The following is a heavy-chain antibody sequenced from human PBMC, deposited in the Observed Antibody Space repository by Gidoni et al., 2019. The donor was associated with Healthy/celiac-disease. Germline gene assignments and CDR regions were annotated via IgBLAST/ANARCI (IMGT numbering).Heavy chain of an antibody. V-gene: IGHV1-18*04. D-gene: IGHD2-15*01. J-gene: IGHJ5*02. Sequence: QVQLVQSGDEVKKPGASVKVSCKASGYTFTSYGICWVRQAPGQWLEWMGWISAYNGKTNYAKKLQGRVTMTTDTSTRTAYMELRSLRSDDTAVYYCARGVTYCSGGSCYWFDPWGQGTLVTVSS. CDR1: GYTFTSYG. CDR2: ISAYNGKT. CDR3: ARGVTYCSGGSCYWFDP.